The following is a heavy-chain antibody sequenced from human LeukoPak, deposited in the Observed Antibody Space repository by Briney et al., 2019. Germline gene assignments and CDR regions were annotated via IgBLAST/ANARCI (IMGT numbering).Heavy chain of an antibody. CDR2: ISSGSSYI. V-gene: IGHV3-21*01. D-gene: IGHD5-12*01. Sequence: GGSLRLSCAASGFTFSSYSMNWVRQAPGKGLEWVSSISSGSSYIYYADSVKGRFTISRDNAKNSLYLQMNSLRAEDTAVYYCAKDTVKVTTIRRVPHYMDVWGKGTTVTISS. J-gene: IGHJ6*03. CDR3: AKDTVKVTTIRRVPHYMDV. CDR1: GFTFSSYS.